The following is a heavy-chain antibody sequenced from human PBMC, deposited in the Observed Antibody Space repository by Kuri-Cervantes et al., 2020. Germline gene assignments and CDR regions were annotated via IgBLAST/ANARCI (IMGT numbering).Heavy chain of an antibody. CDR1: GYTFTSYG. CDR2: MNPNSGNT. Sequence: ASVKVSCKASGYTFTSYGINWVRQATGQGLEWMGWMNPNSGNTGYAQKFQGRVTMTRNTSISTAYMELSSLRSEDTVVYYCARRPIAARYYYYYGMDVWGQGTTVTVSS. J-gene: IGHJ6*02. CDR3: ARRPIAARYYYYYGMDV. D-gene: IGHD6-6*01. V-gene: IGHV1-8*01.